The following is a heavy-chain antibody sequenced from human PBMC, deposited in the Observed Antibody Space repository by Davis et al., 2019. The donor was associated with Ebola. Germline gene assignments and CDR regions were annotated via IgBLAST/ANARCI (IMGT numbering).Heavy chain of an antibody. D-gene: IGHD1-7*01. CDR1: GFTFSDYY. V-gene: IGHV3-11*04. Sequence: SCAASGFTFSDYYMSWIRQAPGKGLEWVSYISSSGSTIYYADSVKGRFTISRDNAKNSLYLQMNSLRAEDTAVYYCARDLELGCFDYWGQGTLVTVSS. CDR3: ARDLELGCFDY. J-gene: IGHJ4*02. CDR2: ISSSGSTI.